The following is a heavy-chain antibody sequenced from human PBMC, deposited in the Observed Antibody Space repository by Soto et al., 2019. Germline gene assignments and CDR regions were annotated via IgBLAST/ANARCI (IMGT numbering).Heavy chain of an antibody. CDR3: VRSAFGYYDTSGYPLTEP. CDR1: GGSISSSNYY. V-gene: IGHV4-39*01. CDR2: MDYNGNS. D-gene: IGHD3-22*01. Sequence: SETLSLTSAVSGGSISSSNYYGGWIRQPPGEGLEWIGSMDYNGNSYQNPSLKSRVTLSVDTSKSQFSLKLRSVTAADTAVYFCVRSAFGYYDTSGYPLTEPWGQGTQVTVS. J-gene: IGHJ4*02.